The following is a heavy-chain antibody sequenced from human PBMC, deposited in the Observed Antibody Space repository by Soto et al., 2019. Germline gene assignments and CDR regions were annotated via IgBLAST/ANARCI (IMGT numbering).Heavy chain of an antibody. V-gene: IGHV1-2*02. D-gene: IGHD1-26*01. Sequence: ASVKVSCKASGYTFTGYYMHWVRQAPGQGLEWMGWINPNSGGTNYAQKFQGRVTMTRDTSISTAYMELSRLRSDDTAVYYCARIGGGSKPVSYYYYYGMDVWGQGATVTVS. CDR1: GYTFTGYY. J-gene: IGHJ6*02. CDR3: ARIGGGSKPVSYYYYYGMDV. CDR2: INPNSGGT.